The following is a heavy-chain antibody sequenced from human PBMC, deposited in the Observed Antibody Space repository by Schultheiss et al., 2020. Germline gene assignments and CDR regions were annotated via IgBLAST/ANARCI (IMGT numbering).Heavy chain of an antibody. CDR3: ARDHFSYYDFWSGYYNYYYYGMDV. D-gene: IGHD3-3*01. CDR1: GGSISSSSYY. Sequence: SETLSLTCTVSGGSISSSSYYWGWIRQPPGKGLEWIGSIYYSGSTFYSPSLKSRVTISVDTSKNQFSLKLNSVTAADTAVYYCARDHFSYYDFWSGYYNYYYYGMDVWGQGTTVTVSS. CDR2: IYYSGST. J-gene: IGHJ6*02. V-gene: IGHV4-39*07.